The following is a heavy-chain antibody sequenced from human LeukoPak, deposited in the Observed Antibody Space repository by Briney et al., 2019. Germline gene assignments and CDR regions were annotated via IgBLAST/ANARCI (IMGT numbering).Heavy chain of an antibody. V-gene: IGHV3-23*01. CDR1: EFTFSSYS. J-gene: IGHJ6*02. CDR3: AKDHSSGWNYYYYGMDV. Sequence: GGSLRLSCAASEFTFSSYSMSWVRQAPGKGLEWVSTISGSGGGTDYADSVKGRFTISRDNSKNTLYLQMNSLRAEDTAVYYCAKDHSSGWNYYYYGMDVWGQGTTVTVSS. D-gene: IGHD6-19*01. CDR2: ISGSGGGT.